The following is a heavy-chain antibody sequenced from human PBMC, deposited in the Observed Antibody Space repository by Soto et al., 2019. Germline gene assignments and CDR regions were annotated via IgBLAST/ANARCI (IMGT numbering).Heavy chain of an antibody. V-gene: IGHV1-8*01. Sequence: ASVKVSCKASGYTFTRYDINCVRQATGQGLEWMGWMNPNSGNTGYAQKFQGRVTMTRNTSISTAYMELSSLRSEDTAVYYCARILSGYCSGGSCYFDAFDIWGQGTMVTVSS. J-gene: IGHJ3*02. CDR3: ARILSGYCSGGSCYFDAFDI. CDR2: MNPNSGNT. CDR1: GYTFTRYD. D-gene: IGHD2-15*01.